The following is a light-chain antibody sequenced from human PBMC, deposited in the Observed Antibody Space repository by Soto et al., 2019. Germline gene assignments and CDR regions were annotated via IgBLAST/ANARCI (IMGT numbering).Light chain of an antibody. CDR2: GAS. CDR3: QQYNNWPRIT. Sequence: EIVMTQSPATLSVSPGERATLSCRASQSVSSNLAWYQQKPGQAPRLLIYGASTRATGIPARFSGSGSWTEFTLTISSLQSEDFAVYYCQQYNNWPRITFGQGTRLEIK. V-gene: IGKV3-15*01. CDR1: QSVSSN. J-gene: IGKJ5*01.